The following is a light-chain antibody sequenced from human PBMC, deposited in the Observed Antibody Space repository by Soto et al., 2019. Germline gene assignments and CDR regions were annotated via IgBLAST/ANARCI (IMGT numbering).Light chain of an antibody. CDR3: QSYDSSLSTWV. CDR2: ANV. J-gene: IGLJ3*02. Sequence: QAVVTQPPSVSGAPGQRVTISCTGSSSNIGAGYDVHWYKQLPGTAPKLVIYANVDRPSGVPDRFSGSNPGTSASLAITGLQSEDEADYYCQSYDSSLSTWVFGGGTKVTVL. CDR1: SSNIGAGYD. V-gene: IGLV1-40*01.